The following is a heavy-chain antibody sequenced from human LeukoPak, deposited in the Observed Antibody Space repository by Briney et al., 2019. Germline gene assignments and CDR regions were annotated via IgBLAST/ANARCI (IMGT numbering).Heavy chain of an antibody. CDR2: ISYDGSNK. CDR3: ARVVGSTPGYSYGYGRYFDL. J-gene: IGHJ2*01. CDR1: GFTFSSYA. V-gene: IGHV3-30-3*01. D-gene: IGHD5-18*01. Sequence: PGGSLRLSCAASGFTFSSYAMHWVRQAPGKGLEWVAVISYDGSNKYYADSVKGRFTISRDNSKNTLYLQMNSLRAEDTAVYYCARVVGSTPGYSYGYGRYFDLWGRGTLVTVSS.